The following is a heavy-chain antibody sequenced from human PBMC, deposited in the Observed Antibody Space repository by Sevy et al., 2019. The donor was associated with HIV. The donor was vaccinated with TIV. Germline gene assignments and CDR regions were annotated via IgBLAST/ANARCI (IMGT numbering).Heavy chain of an antibody. CDR1: GFTVNSNY. CDR2: IYTGDNT. V-gene: IGHV3-53*01. Sequence: GGSLRLSCAATGFTVNSNYMSWVRQAPGKGLEWVSIIYTGDNTYYTDSVKGRFTISRDNAKNTLYLQMNSLRADDTAVYYCARGPPDGSYDYFDYWGQGTLVTVSS. CDR3: ARGPPDGSYDYFDY. J-gene: IGHJ4*02. D-gene: IGHD1-26*01.